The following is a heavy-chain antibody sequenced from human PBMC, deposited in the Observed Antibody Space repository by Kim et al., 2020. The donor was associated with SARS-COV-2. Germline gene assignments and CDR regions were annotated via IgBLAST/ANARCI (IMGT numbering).Heavy chain of an antibody. CDR1: GASVSSYY. V-gene: IGHV4-59*08. D-gene: IGHD2-8*02. Sequence: SETLSLTCSVSGASVSSYYWSWLRQPPGKRLEWIAYIRFGGTTVYNPSLESRVTILIDTFRNHVSLRVASLTAADTAIYYCGRHLVDAGSYPLHYWGRG. CDR2: IRFGGTT. CDR3: GRHLVDAGSYPLHY. J-gene: IGHJ4*02.